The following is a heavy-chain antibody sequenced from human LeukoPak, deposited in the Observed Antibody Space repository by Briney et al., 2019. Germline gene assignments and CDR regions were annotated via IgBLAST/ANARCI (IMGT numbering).Heavy chain of an antibody. CDR3: ATYRQVLLPFES. D-gene: IGHD2-8*02. CDR2: ISSGSSYI. J-gene: IGHJ4*02. V-gene: IGHV3-21*01. CDR1: GFTFSRSS. Sequence: GGSLRLSCAASGFTFSRSSMNWVRQAPGKGLEWVSSISSGSSYIYYADSVKGRFTISRDNAKNSLYLQMNSLRAEDTAVYYCATYRQVLLPFESWGQGTLVTVSS.